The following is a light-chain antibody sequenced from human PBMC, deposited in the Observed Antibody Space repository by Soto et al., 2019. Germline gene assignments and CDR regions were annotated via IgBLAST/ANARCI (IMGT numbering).Light chain of an antibody. J-gene: IGKJ2*02. V-gene: IGKV3-11*01. CDR3: QQRLCT. CDR1: QSVSSN. Sequence: EIVLTQSPATLSLSPGDVATLSCRASQSVSSNLAWYQHKRGQAPRLLIYDASNRATGIPARFRGSGSGTDFALTISGLEAEDFAVYYCQQRLCTFGQGTQLEI. CDR2: DAS.